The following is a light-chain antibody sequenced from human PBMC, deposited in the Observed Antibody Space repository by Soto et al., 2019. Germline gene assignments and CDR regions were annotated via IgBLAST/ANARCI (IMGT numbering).Light chain of an antibody. CDR3: QQFNSYPHGLT. CDR2: DAS. V-gene: IGKV1-13*02. CDR1: QGISSG. Sequence: AIQLTQSPSSLSASVGDRVTITCRASQGISSGLAWYQQKPGKAPKLLIYDASYFESGVPSRFSGSGSGIDFTLTISSLQSEDFATYYCQQFNSYPHGLTFGGGTRVEIK. J-gene: IGKJ4*01.